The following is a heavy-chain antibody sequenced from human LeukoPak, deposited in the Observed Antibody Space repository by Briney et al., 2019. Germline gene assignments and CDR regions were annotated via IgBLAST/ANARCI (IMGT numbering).Heavy chain of an antibody. J-gene: IGHJ4*02. CDR3: ATIEAVRFHY. D-gene: IGHD4-17*01. CDR1: GFTFTNYW. CDR2: LKQDGSEI. V-gene: IGHV3-7*01. Sequence: GGSLRLSCAASGFTFTNYWMSWVRQAPGKGLEWVGNLKQDGSEIYYLDSVKGRFTISRDNAKKSLYLQMNSLRAEDTAVYYCATIEAVRFHYWGQGTLVTVSS.